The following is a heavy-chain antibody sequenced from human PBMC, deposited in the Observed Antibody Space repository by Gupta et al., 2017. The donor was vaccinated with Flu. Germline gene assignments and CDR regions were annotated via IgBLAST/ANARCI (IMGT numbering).Heavy chain of an antibody. D-gene: IGHD1-1*01. Sequence: EVQLLESGGGLVEPGGSLRLSCAASGFTFTYYAMSWVRQAPGKGLEWVSGLVGSGGTYYTDSVKGRFTISRDKSNHTLFLQMNSLRADDTAVYYCAKGGNWDSISYFDYWGQGALVTVSS. CDR1: GFTFTYYA. CDR3: AKGGNWDSISYFDY. CDR2: LVGSGGT. V-gene: IGHV3-23*01. J-gene: IGHJ4*02.